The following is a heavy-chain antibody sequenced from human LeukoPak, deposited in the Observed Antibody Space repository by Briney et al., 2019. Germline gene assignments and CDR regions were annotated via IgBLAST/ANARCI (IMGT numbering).Heavy chain of an antibody. J-gene: IGHJ3*02. CDR3: ARGGHYYYDSSGYYPDAFDI. V-gene: IGHV3-7*01. Sequence: GGSLRLSCAASGFTFSSYAVHWVRQAPGKGLEWVANIKQDGSEKYYVDSVKGRFTISRDNAKNSLYLQMNSLRAEDTAVYYCARGGHYYYDSSGYYPDAFDIWGQGTMVTVSS. D-gene: IGHD3-22*01. CDR2: IKQDGSEK. CDR1: GFTFSSYA.